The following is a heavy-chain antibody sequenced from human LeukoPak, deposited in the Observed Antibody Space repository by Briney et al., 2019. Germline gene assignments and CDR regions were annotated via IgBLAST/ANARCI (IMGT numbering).Heavy chain of an antibody. CDR3: AKGTGYSSSCLGY. V-gene: IGHV3-30*18. CDR2: ISYDGSNK. Sequence: PGGSLRLSCAASGFTLSSYGMHWVRQAPGKGLEWVAVISYDGSNKYYADSVKGRFTISRDNSKNTLYLQMNSLRAEDTAVYYCAKGTGYSSSCLGYWGQGTLVTVSS. CDR1: GFTLSSYG. D-gene: IGHD6-13*01. J-gene: IGHJ4*02.